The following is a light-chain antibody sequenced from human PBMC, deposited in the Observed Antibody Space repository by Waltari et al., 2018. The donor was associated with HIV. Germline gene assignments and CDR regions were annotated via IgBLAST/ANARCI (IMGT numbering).Light chain of an antibody. Sequence: QSVLTQPPSASGTPGQRVTIPWSGSSSNIATLHVNWYLQLPGTAPKLLIYSNNQRPSGVPDRFSGSKSGTSASLAISGLQSEDEADYYCAAWDDSLSAWVFGGGTKLTVL. CDR3: AAWDDSLSAWV. J-gene: IGLJ3*02. V-gene: IGLV1-44*01. CDR1: SSNIATLH. CDR2: SNN.